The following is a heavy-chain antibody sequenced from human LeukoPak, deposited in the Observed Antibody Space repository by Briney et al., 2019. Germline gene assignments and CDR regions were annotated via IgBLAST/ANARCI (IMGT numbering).Heavy chain of an antibody. J-gene: IGHJ6*02. V-gene: IGHV3-20*04. CDR2: INWNGGST. CDR1: GFTFDDYG. Sequence: GGSLRLSCAASGFTFDDYGMSWVRQAPGKGLEWVSGINWNGGSTGYADSVKGRFTISRDNSKNTLYLQMNSLRAEDTAVYYCAKARDYYYYYGMDVWGQGITVTVSS. CDR3: AKARDYYYYYGMDV.